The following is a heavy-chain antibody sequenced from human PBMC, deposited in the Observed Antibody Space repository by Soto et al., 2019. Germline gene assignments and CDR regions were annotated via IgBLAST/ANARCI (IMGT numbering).Heavy chain of an antibody. D-gene: IGHD4-4*01. CDR2: IYYSGST. Sequence: PSETLSITCTVSGGSISSSSYYWGWIRQPPGKGLEWIGSIYYSGSTYYNPSLKSRVTISVDTSKNQFSLKLSSVTAADTAVYYCARHDYSNSDTRNYYYYYYMDVWGKGTTVTVSS. V-gene: IGHV4-39*01. CDR3: ARHDYSNSDTRNYYYYYYMDV. CDR1: GGSISSSSYY. J-gene: IGHJ6*03.